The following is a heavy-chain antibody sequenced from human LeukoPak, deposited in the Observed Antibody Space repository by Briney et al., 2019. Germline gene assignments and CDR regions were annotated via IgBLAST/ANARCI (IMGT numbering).Heavy chain of an antibody. J-gene: IGHJ4*02. CDR3: AKGVTAAGTNYFDY. CDR1: GFTFVDYA. CDR2: ISWKSGGI. Sequence: GGSLRLSCAASGFTFVDYAMHWVRQGPGKGLEWVSGISWKSGGIGYADSVKGRFTISRDNAKNSLYLQMNSLRPEDTALYYCAKGVTAAGTNYFDYWGQGTLVTVSS. V-gene: IGHV3-9*01. D-gene: IGHD6-13*01.